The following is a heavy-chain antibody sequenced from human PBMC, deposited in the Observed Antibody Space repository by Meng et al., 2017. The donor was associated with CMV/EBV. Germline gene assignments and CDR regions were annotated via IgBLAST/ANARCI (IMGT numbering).Heavy chain of an antibody. CDR3: GKGPLGVYSNYDAP. CDR2: INPISGGT. Sequence: LVRTGAEVNKPGATLRASCKASGYAFSGYYMDGGRQAPGQRLEWMVWINPISGGTNYAQKFQGRFTMTRDTSISTAYMKLSRLRSDDTAVNSWGKGPLGVYSNYDAPWGQGTLVTVSS. J-gene: IGHJ5*02. CDR1: GYAFSGYY. V-gene: IGHV1-2*02. D-gene: IGHD4-11*01.